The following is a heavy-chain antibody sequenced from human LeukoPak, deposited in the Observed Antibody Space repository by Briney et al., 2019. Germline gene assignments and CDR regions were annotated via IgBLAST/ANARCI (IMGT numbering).Heavy chain of an antibody. V-gene: IGHV4-61*05. CDR3: ARQSRSGSFDP. CDR2: IYYSGST. D-gene: IGHD1-26*01. J-gene: IGHJ5*02. CDR1: GGSISSSSYY. Sequence: SETLSLTCTVSGGSISSSSYYWGWIRQPPGKGLEWIGYIYYSGSTNYNPSLKSRVTISVDTSKNQFSLKLSSVTAADTAVYYCARQSRSGSFDPWGQGTLVTVSS.